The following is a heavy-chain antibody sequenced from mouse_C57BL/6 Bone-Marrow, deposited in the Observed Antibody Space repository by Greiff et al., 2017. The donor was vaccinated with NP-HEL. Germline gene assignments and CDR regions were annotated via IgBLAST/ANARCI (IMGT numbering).Heavy chain of an antibody. Sequence: QVQLQQPGAELVMPGASVKLSCKASGYTFTSYWMHWVKQRPGQGLEWIGEIDPSDSYTNYNQKFKGKSTLTVDKSSSTAYMQLSSLTSEDSAVYYCARVDWVFDYWGQGTTLTVSS. J-gene: IGHJ2*01. CDR3: ARVDWVFDY. V-gene: IGHV1-69*01. CDR2: IDPSDSYT. D-gene: IGHD4-1*01. CDR1: GYTFTSYW.